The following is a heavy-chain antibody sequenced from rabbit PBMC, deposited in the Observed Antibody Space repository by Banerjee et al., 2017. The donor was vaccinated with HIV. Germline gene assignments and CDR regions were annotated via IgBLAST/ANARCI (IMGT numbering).Heavy chain of an antibody. CDR1: GFDFSSYG. CDR3: ARGYDDYDARLDL. CDR2: IDHGSGRI. J-gene: IGHJ3*01. Sequence: QLKESGGGLVQPGGSLKLSCKASGFDFSSYGVSWVRQSPGKGLEWIGFIDHGSGRIYYATWVSGRFTISSDNAQNTLWLQLNSLTAADTATYFCARGYDDYDARLDLWGPGTLVTVS. D-gene: IGHD2-1*01. V-gene: IGHV1S7*01.